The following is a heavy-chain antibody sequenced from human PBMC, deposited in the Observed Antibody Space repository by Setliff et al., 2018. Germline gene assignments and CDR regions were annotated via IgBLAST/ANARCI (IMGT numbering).Heavy chain of an antibody. D-gene: IGHD3-3*02. CDR1: GYSISSGYY. J-gene: IGHJ4*02. CDR2: FFHTGNT. V-gene: IGHV4-38-2*02. CDR3: ARHLWGRYMAESSDYFDY. Sequence: SETLSLTCTVSGYSISSGYYWGWIRQPTGKGLEWLGSFFHTGNTYYNPSLEGRVTISVDTANNQFSLKLSSVTAADTAVYYCARHLWGRYMAESSDYFDYWGQGSLVTVSS.